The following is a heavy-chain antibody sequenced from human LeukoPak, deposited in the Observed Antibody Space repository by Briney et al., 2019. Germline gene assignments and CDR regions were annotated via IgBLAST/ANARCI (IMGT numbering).Heavy chain of an antibody. J-gene: IGHJ4*02. V-gene: IGHV3-66*02. Sequence: PGGSLRLSCAASGFAVSSNYMSWVRQAPGEGLEWVSVIYSGGTGYYADSVKGRFTISRDNSKNTLYLQMNSLTTEDTAVYYCARGLHWGQGTLVTVSS. CDR1: GFAVSSNY. CDR2: IYSGGTG. CDR3: ARGLH.